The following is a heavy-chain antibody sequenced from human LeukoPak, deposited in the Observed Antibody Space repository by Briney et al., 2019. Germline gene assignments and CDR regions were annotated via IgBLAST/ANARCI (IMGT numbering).Heavy chain of an antibody. V-gene: IGHV4-59*11. CDR1: ADSFSSHY. D-gene: IGHD3-10*01. CDR3: ARLSGRGFYYFDY. CDR2: ISYIGST. J-gene: IGHJ4*02. Sequence: SETLSLTCAVSADSFSSHYWTWIRQSPGKGLEWIGYISYIGSTYYNPSLKSRVTISVDTSKNQFSLKLSSVTAADTAVYYCARLSGRGFYYFDYWGQGTLVTVSS.